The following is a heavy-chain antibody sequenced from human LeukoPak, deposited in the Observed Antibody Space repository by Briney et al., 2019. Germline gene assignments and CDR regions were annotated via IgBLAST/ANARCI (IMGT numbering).Heavy chain of an antibody. CDR2: IIPVVGNP. D-gene: IGHD6-19*01. V-gene: IGHV1-69*04. J-gene: IGHJ4*02. Sequence: HRASVKVSCKASGGTFSYYAISWVRQAPGQGPEWMGRIIPVVGNPNYAQSFRGRVTITADRSTGTSFLELSSLTSEDTAVYYCAGDKGSSGWNAIFYFDIWGQGTLVTVSS. CDR1: GGTFSYYA. CDR3: AGDKGSSGWNAIFYFDI.